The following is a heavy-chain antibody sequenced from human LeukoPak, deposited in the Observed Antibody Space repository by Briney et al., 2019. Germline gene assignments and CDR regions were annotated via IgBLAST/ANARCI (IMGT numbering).Heavy chain of an antibody. CDR2: MNPNSGNT. V-gene: IGHV1-8*01. CDR1: GYTFTSYD. D-gene: IGHD6-19*01. J-gene: IGHJ6*02. Sequence: ASVKVSCKASGYTFTSYDINWVRQATGQGLEWMGWMNPNSGNTGYAQKFQGRVTMTRNTSISTAYMELSSLRSEDTAVYYCARTAVAGTLFYYYYYGMDVWGQGTTVTVSS. CDR3: ARTAVAGTLFYYYYYGMDV.